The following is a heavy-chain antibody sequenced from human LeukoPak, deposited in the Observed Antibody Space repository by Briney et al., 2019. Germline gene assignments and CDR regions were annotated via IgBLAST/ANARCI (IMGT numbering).Heavy chain of an antibody. CDR2: IYYSGST. V-gene: IGHV4-59*01. Sequence: SETLSLTCTVSGGSISSYYWSWIRQPPGKGLEWSGYIYYSGSTNYNPSLKSRVTISVDTSKNQFSLQLSSVTAADTAVYYCATSSTSLGAFDIWGQGTMVTVSS. CDR3: ATSSTSLGAFDI. J-gene: IGHJ3*02. D-gene: IGHD2-2*01. CDR1: GGSISSYY.